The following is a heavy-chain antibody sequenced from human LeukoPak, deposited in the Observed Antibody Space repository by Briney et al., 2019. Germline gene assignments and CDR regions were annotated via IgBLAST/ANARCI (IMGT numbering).Heavy chain of an antibody. Sequence: PGGSLRLSCAASGFTFSSYWMHWVRQAPGKGLVWVSRINSDGSSTNYADSVKGRFTISRDNAKNTLYLQMNSLRAEDTAVYYCARGEAMIVVASLDYWGQGTLVTVSS. J-gene: IGHJ4*02. CDR1: GFTFSSYW. CDR2: INSDGSST. CDR3: ARGEAMIVVASLDY. D-gene: IGHD3-22*01. V-gene: IGHV3-74*01.